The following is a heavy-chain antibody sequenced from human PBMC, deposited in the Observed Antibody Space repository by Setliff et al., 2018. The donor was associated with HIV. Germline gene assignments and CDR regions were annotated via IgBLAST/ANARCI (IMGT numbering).Heavy chain of an antibody. CDR1: GVSFNNYA. V-gene: IGHV3-23*01. J-gene: IGHJ4*02. D-gene: IGHD3-22*01. Sequence: GGSLRLSCAASGVSFNNYAMSWVRQAPGEGLEWVSAILSTGERTFYADSVKGRFTISRDNSKNTVYLQMNSLRAEDTAEYYCAKELAASGLGYFDSWGRGILVTVSS. CDR3: AKELAASGLGYFDS. CDR2: ILSTGERT.